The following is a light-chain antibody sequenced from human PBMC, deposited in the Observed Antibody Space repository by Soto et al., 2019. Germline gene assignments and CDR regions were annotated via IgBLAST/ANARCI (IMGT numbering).Light chain of an antibody. V-gene: IGKV3-15*01. CDR1: QSVSSN. CDR2: GAS. CDR3: QQYGSSPIT. J-gene: IGKJ5*01. Sequence: EIVMTQSPATLSVSPGERATLSCRASQSVSSNLAWYQQKPGQAPRLLIYGASTRAXXXXXRSSGSGSGTDFTLTISRLEPEDFAVYYCQQYGSSPITLGQGTRLEIK.